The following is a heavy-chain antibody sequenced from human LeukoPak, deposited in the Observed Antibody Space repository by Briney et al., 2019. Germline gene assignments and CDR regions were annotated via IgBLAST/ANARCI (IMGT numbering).Heavy chain of an antibody. J-gene: IGHJ2*01. CDR3: ARDRYYYGSGSYSTDWYFDL. CDR1: GGSISSYY. D-gene: IGHD3-10*01. V-gene: IGHV4-59*01. CDR2: IYYSGST. Sequence: KPSETLSLTRTVSGGSISSYYWSWIRQPPGKGLEWIGYIYYSGSTNYNPSLKSRVTISVDTSKNQFSLKLSSVTAADTAVYYCARDRYYYGSGSYSTDWYFDLWGRGTLVTASS.